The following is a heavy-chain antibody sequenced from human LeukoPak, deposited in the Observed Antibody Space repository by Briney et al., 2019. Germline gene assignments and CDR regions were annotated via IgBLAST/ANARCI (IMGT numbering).Heavy chain of an antibody. J-gene: IGHJ3*02. D-gene: IGHD1-26*01. CDR3: ARGGSGSYNAFDI. CDR1: GFTLSNYN. Sequence: GGSLRLSCATSGFTLSNYNMNWVRQAPGKGLEWVSSISSSGTFIYYADSVKGRFTISRDNAKNSLYLQMNSLRAEDTAVYYCARGGSGSYNAFDIWGQGTMVTVSS. CDR2: ISSSGTFI. V-gene: IGHV3-21*01.